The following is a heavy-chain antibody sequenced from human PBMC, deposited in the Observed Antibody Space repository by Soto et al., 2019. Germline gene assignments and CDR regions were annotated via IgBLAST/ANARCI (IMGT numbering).Heavy chain of an antibody. V-gene: IGHV1-69*13. CDR3: ARKSIAVAGYYYYYYGMDV. Sequence: SVKVSCKASGGTFSSYAISWVRQAPGQGLEWMGGIIPIFGTANYAQKFQGRVTITADESTSTAYMELSSLRSEDTAVYYCARKSIAVAGYYYYYYGMDVWGKGPRSPSPQ. D-gene: IGHD6-19*01. J-gene: IGHJ6*01. CDR2: IIPIFGTA. CDR1: GGTFSSYA.